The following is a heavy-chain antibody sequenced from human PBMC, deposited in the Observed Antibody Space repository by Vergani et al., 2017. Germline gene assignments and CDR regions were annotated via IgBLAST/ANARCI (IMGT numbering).Heavy chain of an antibody. Sequence: EVQLVESGGGIVQPGGSLRLSCVASGFSFRNAWMNWVRRTPGKGLEWVGRIKSTFDRGTTDYAAAVKGRFTTSRDDSKNTLFLQMNGLKTEDIGVYYCTTDPRYCGDGSCYWLRDHHYYGMDVWGQGTTVTVSS. CDR1: GFSFRNAW. D-gene: IGHD2-21*01. CDR2: IKSTFDRGTT. CDR3: TTDPRYCGDGSCYWLRDHHYYGMDV. V-gene: IGHV3-15*07. J-gene: IGHJ6*02.